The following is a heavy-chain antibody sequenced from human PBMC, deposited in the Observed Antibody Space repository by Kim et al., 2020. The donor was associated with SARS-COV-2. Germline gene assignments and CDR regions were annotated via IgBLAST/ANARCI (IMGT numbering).Heavy chain of an antibody. D-gene: IGHD3-22*01. Sequence: SETLSLTCTVSGGSISSGGYYWSWIRQHPGKGLEWIGYIYYSGSTYYNPSLKSRVTISVDTSKNQFSLKLSSVTAADTAVYYCARDQVVELPDHYYYYGMDVWGQGTTVTVSS. CDR2: IYYSGST. V-gene: IGHV4-31*03. J-gene: IGHJ6*02. CDR3: ARDQVVELPDHYYYYGMDV. CDR1: GGSISSGGYY.